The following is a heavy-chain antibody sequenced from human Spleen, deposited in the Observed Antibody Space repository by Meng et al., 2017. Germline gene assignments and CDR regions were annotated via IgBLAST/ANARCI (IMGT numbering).Heavy chain of an antibody. CDR2: INHIGST. D-gene: IGHD5-24*01. CDR1: GYSISRGYY. V-gene: IGHV4-38-2*02. Sequence: LRLSFSVSGYSISRGYYWGWIRQPPGKGLEWIGEINHIGSTNYNPFLQRRATISVDPSQHHHSLKRSSVTAADTAVYYCARGPNTMAHDFDTGAREPWSPSPQ. J-gene: IGHJ4*02. CDR3: ARGPNTMAHDFDT.